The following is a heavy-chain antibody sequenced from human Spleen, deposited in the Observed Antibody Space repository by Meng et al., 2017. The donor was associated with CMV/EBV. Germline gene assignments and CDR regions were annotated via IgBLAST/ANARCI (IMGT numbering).Heavy chain of an antibody. J-gene: IGHJ4*02. CDR2: ISGNTGFI. CDR1: GFTFDDFA. V-gene: IGHV3-9*01. Sequence: SLKISCAASGFTFDDFAMHWVRQSPGEGLEWVAGISGNTGFIGYADSVKGRFTISRDNAKKTLSLQMNALSPEDTALYYCAKGGGERVTFDYWGQGTLVTVSS. D-gene: IGHD2-21*02. CDR3: AKGGGERVTFDY.